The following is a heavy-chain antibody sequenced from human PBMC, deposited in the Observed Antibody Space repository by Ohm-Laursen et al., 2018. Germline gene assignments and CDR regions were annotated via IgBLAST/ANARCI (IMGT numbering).Heavy chain of an antibody. CDR3: ARRSTFDI. CDR1: GGSISSYY. V-gene: IGHV4-59*08. CDR2: IYYSGSS. J-gene: IGHJ3*02. Sequence: GTLSLTCTVSGGSISSYYWSWIRQPPGKGLEWIGYIYYSGSSNYNPSLKSRVTMSVDTSKNQFSLKLSSVTAADTSVYYCARRSTFDIWGHGTMVTVSS.